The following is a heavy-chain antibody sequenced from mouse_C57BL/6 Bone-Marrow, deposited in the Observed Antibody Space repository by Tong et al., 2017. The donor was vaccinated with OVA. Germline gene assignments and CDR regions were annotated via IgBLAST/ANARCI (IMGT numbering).Heavy chain of an antibody. V-gene: IGHV12-3*01. CDR3: AGDRWRRYAMDY. Sequence: VQLQESGPGLVKPSQSLFLTCSITGFPITSGYYWIWIRQSPGKPLEWMGYITHSGETFYNPSLQSPISITRETSKNQFFLQLNSVTTEDTAMYYCAGDRWRRYAMDYWGQGTSVTVSS. CDR1: GFPITSGYY. CDR2: ITHSGET. J-gene: IGHJ4*01.